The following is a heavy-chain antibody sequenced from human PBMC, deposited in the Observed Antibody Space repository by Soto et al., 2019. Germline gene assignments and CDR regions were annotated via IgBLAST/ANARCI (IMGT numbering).Heavy chain of an antibody. J-gene: IGHJ5*02. CDR3: ARVVVVPAATYNWFDP. CDR2: IYYSGST. Sequence: SETLSLTCTVSGGSITSYYWSWIRQPPGKGLEWIGYIYYSGSTNYNPSLKSRVTISVDTSKNQFSLKLSSVTAADTAVYYCARVVVVPAATYNWFDPWGQGTLVTVSS. D-gene: IGHD2-2*01. V-gene: IGHV4-59*01. CDR1: GGSITSYY.